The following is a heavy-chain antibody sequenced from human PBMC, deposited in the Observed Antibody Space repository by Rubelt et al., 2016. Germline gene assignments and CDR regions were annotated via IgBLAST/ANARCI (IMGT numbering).Heavy chain of an antibody. D-gene: IGHD2/OR15-2a*01. V-gene: IGHV4-4*02. Sequence: QVELQESGPGLVKPSETLSLTCTVSGGFISSGNWWSWVRQPPGKGLEWIGEIYHSGSTNYNPSLKSRVTISVDTSKNQFSLKLIAVTAADTAGYFCASFLRGYYYYGMDVWGQGTTVTVSS. J-gene: IGHJ6*02. CDR2: IYHSGST. CDR3: ASFLRGYYYYGMDV. CDR1: GGFISSGNW.